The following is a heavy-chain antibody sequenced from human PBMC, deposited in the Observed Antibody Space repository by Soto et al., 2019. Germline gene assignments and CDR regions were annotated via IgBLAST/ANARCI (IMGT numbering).Heavy chain of an antibody. J-gene: IGHJ4*02. CDR2: ISSSGSTI. CDR1: GFTFSDYY. Sequence: GESLKISCAASGFTFSDYYMSWIRQAPGKGLEWVSYISSSGSTIYYADSVKGRFTISRDNAKNSLYLQMNSLRAEDTAVYYCARDKYSSSSDGVNYWGQGTLVTVSS. V-gene: IGHV3-11*01. CDR3: ARDKYSSSSDGVNY. D-gene: IGHD6-6*01.